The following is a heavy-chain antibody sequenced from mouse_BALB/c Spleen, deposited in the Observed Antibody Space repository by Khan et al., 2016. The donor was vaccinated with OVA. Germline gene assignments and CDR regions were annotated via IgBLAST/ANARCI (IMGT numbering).Heavy chain of an antibody. V-gene: IGHV5-6*01. CDR3: ARLAYYDDSEGFAY. CDR2: VSTGGRYT. D-gene: IGHD1-1*01. Sequence: EVELVESGGDLVKPGGSLKLSCAASGFTFSTYGMSWVRQTPDKRLEWVATVSTGGRYTYYPASVKGRFTISRDNAKNTLYLQMSSLKSEDTAIFYCARLAYYDDSEGFAYWGQGTLVTVSA. CDR1: GFTFSTYG. J-gene: IGHJ3*01.